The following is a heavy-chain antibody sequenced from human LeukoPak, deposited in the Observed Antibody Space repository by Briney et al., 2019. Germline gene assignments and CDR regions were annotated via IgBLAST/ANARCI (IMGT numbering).Heavy chain of an antibody. CDR2: ISGSGGTT. CDR3: AKDRNMGGFTVFRVAPIDY. Sequence: GGSLRLSCAASGFTFSSFAMSWVRQAPGKGLEWVSAISGSGGTTYYADSVKGRFTISRDHSGNTLYLQMNSLRAEDTAVYYCAKDRNMGGFTVFRVAPIDYWGQGTLVTVSS. D-gene: IGHD3-3*01. J-gene: IGHJ4*02. CDR1: GFTFSSFA. V-gene: IGHV3-23*01.